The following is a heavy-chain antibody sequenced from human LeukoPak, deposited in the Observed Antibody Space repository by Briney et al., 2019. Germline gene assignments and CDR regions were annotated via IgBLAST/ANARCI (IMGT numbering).Heavy chain of an antibody. CDR1: GFTFNNYW. J-gene: IGHJ4*02. V-gene: IGHV3-7*01. D-gene: IGHD6-19*01. CDR2: IKPEGSAQ. Sequence: GGSLRISCAASGFTFNNYWMTWVRQAPGKGLEWVANIKPEGSAQYYADSVRGRFTISRDNAKNSVFLHMNSLRAEDTAVYHCARPYGVGWSGLEHWGRGTLVTVSS. CDR3: ARPYGVGWSGLEH.